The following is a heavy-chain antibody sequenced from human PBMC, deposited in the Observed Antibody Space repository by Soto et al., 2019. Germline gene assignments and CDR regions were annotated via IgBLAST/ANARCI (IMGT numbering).Heavy chain of an antibody. CDR2: ISGSGRST. Sequence: EVQVLESGGGLVQPGGSLRLSCAASGFTFNTFGMNWVRQAPGKGLEWVSAISGSGRSTYYADSVKGRFTISRDNSKNMVSLQMNSQRVDDTAGYYCATDQDSFFRPAAGPEFWGQGNLVTVSS. CDR1: GFTFNTFG. V-gene: IGHV3-23*01. D-gene: IGHD6-25*01. CDR3: ATDQDSFFRPAAGPEF. J-gene: IGHJ4*02.